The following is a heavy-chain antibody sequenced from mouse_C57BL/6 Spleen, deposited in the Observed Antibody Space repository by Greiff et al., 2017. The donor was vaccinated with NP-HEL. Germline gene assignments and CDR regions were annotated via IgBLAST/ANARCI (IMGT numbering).Heavy chain of an antibody. D-gene: IGHD1-1*01. CDR2: IYPGDGDT. V-gene: IGHV1-80*01. J-gene: IGHJ2*01. CDR3: ARNDYGSSNFDY. CDR1: GYAFSSYW. Sequence: VQLQQSGAELVKPGASVKISCKASGYAFSSYWMNWVKQRPGKGLEWIGQIYPGDGDTNYNGKFKGKATLTADKSSSTAYMQLSSLTSEDSAVYFCARNDYGSSNFDYWGQGTTLTVSS.